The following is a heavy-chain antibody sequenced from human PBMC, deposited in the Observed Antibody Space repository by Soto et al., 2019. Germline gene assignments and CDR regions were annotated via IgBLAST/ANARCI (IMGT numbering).Heavy chain of an antibody. D-gene: IGHD2-2*01. CDR2: IYYSGST. V-gene: IGHV4-31*03. J-gene: IGHJ6*02. Sequence: SETLSLTCTVSGGSISSGGYYWSWIRQHPGKGLEWIGYIYYSGSTYYNPSLKSRVTISVDTSKNQFSLKLSSVTAADTAVYYCARDVIXVVPAAHEYYYYYGMDVWGQGTTVTVSS. CDR1: GGSISSGGYY. CDR3: ARDVIXVVPAAHEYYYYYGMDV.